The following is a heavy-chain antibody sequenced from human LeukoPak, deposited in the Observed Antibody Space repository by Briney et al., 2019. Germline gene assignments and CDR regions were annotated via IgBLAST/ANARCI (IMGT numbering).Heavy chain of an antibody. CDR1: GFTFSSYA. D-gene: IGHD1-14*01. J-gene: IGHJ4*02. Sequence: GGSLRLSCAASGFTFSSYAMHWVRQAPGKGLEYVSAISSNGGSTYYANSVKGRFTISRDNSKNTLYLQMGSLRAEDMAVYFCARVQGGGFRTADYWGQGTLVTVPS. CDR2: ISSNGGST. V-gene: IGHV3-64*01. CDR3: ARVQGGGFRTADY.